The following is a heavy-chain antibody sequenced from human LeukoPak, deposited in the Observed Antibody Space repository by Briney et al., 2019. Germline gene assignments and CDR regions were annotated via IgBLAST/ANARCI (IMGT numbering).Heavy chain of an antibody. CDR2: TSYDGSNK. CDR3: ARGCIVVVPAAHYYFDY. V-gene: IGHV3-30-3*01. Sequence: GGSLRLSCAASGFTFSSYAMHWVPQAPGRGREWVAVTSYDGSNKYYADSVKGRYTISRDNSTNTLYLQMNSLRAEDTAVYYCARGCIVVVPAAHYYFDYWGQGTLVTVSS. CDR1: GFTFSSYA. J-gene: IGHJ4*02. D-gene: IGHD2-2*01.